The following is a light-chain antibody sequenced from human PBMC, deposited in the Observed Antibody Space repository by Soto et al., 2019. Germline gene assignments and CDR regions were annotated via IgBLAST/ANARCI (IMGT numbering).Light chain of an antibody. V-gene: IGKV1-17*01. CDR1: QGISNL. J-gene: IGKJ2*01. CDR2: AAS. Sequence: DIQMTQSPSSLSASVGDRVTITCRASQGISNLLGWFQHKPGKAPKRLIYAASSLQGGVPSRFSGSGSGTEFTLTITGLQPEDFADYFCLQHNTYPYTFGQGTKLEIK. CDR3: LQHNTYPYT.